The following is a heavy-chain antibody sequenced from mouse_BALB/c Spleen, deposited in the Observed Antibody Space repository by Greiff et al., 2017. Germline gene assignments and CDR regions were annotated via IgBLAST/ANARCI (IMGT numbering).Heavy chain of an antibody. Sequence: VKLMESGAELVRPGVSVKISCKGSGYTFTDYAMHWVKQSHAKSLEWIGVISTYYGDASYNQKFKGKATMTVDKSSSTAYMELARLTSEDSAIYYCARDTTVVNAMDYWGQGTSVTVSS. V-gene: IGHV1S137*01. D-gene: IGHD1-1*01. J-gene: IGHJ4*01. CDR2: ISTYYGDA. CDR1: GYTFTDYA. CDR3: ARDTTVVNAMDY.